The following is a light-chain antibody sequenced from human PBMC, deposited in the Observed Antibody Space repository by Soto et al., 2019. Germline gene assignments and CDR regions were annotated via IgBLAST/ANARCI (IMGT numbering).Light chain of an antibody. V-gene: IGKV1-33*01. CDR1: QDISNY. CDR3: QQYGTLPYT. J-gene: IGKJ2*01. CDR2: DAS. Sequence: DIQMPQSPSSLSASVGDRVTITCQASQDISNYLNWYQQKPGKALKLLISDASNLETVVPSRFSGSGSGTDFTFNISRLQPADIATYYFQQYGTLPYTFGQGTKVEIK.